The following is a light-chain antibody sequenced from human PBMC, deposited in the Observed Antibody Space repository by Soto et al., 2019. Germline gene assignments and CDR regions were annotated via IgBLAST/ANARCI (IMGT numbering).Light chain of an antibody. CDR1: QRVTSNY. V-gene: IGKV3-20*01. CDR2: GAS. CDR3: HQYGGSPGT. J-gene: IGKJ1*01. Sequence: ETVLTQSPGTLSLSPGERATLSCRASQRVTSNYLAWYQQKPGQAPRLLIFGASIRDTGIPDRFSGSGSGTDFTLTISRLEPEDFAVYYCHQYGGSPGTFGQGTKVEI.